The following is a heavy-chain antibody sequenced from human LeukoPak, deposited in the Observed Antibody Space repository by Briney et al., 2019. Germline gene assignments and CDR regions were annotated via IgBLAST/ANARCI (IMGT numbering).Heavy chain of an antibody. J-gene: IGHJ3*02. CDR3: ARDPHGYSSSYDDAFDI. Sequence: GSSVKVSCKASGGTFSSYAISWVRQAPGQGLEWMGGIIPIFGTANYAQKFQGRVTITTDESTSTAYMELSSLRSEDTAVYYCARDPHGYSSSYDDAFDIWGQGTMVTVSS. CDR1: GGTFSSYA. V-gene: IGHV1-69*05. CDR2: IIPIFGTA. D-gene: IGHD6-13*01.